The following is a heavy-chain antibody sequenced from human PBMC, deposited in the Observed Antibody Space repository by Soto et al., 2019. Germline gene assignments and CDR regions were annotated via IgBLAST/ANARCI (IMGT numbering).Heavy chain of an antibody. J-gene: IGHJ4*02. D-gene: IGHD3-10*01. V-gene: IGHV3-48*01. CDR2: ISSSSSTI. Sequence: EVQLVESGGGLVQPGGSLRLSCAASGFTFSSYSMNWVRQAPGKGLEWVSYISSSSSTIYYADSVKGRFTISRDNAKNSLYLQMNSLRAEDTAVYYCARGPYYGSGSYYKSWGQGTLVTVSS. CDR3: ARGPYYGSGSYYKS. CDR1: GFTFSSYS.